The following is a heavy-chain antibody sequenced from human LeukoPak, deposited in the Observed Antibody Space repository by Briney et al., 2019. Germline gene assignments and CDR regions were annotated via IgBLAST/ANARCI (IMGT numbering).Heavy chain of an antibody. V-gene: IGHV1-69*06. CDR3: ARKLGHCSSTSCYGVNWFDP. Sequence: SVKVSCKASGGTFSSYAISWVRQAPGQGLEWMGGIIPIFGTANYAQKFQGRVTVTADKSTSTAYMELSSLRSEDTAVYYCARKLGHCSSTSCYGVNWFDPWGQGTLVTVSS. J-gene: IGHJ5*02. D-gene: IGHD2-2*03. CDR2: IIPIFGTA. CDR1: GGTFSSYA.